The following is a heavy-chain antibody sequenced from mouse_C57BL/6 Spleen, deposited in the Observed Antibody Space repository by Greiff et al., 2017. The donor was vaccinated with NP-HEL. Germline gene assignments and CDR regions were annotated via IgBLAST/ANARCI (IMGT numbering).Heavy chain of an antibody. Sequence: QVQLQQPGAELVRPGSSVKLSCKASGYTFTSYWMHWVKQRPIQGLEWIGNIDPSDSETHYNQKFKDKATLTVDKSSSTAYMQLSSLTSEDSAVYYCARRRGYGNYVFDYWGQGTTLTVSS. D-gene: IGHD2-1*01. CDR3: ARRRGYGNYVFDY. CDR2: IDPSDSET. CDR1: GYTFTSYW. V-gene: IGHV1-52*01. J-gene: IGHJ2*01.